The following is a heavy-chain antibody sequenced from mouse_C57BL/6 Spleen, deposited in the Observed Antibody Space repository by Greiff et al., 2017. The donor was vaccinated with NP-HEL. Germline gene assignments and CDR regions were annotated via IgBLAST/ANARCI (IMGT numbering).Heavy chain of an antibody. CDR1: GYTFTSYW. Sequence: QVQLQQPGAELVRPGSSVKLSCKASGYTFTSYWMHWVKQRPIQGLEWIGNIDPSDSETHYNQKFKDKATLTVDKSSSPAYMQLSSLTSEDSAVYYCARGWLLRGYFDVWGTGTTVTVSS. CDR3: ARGWLLRGYFDV. V-gene: IGHV1-52*01. D-gene: IGHD2-3*01. CDR2: IDPSDSET. J-gene: IGHJ1*03.